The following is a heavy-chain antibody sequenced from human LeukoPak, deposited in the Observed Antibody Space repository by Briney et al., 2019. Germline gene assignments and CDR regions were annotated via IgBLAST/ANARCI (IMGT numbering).Heavy chain of an antibody. CDR2: ISGSGGST. Sequence: GGSLRLSCAASGFILSSYAMSWVRQAPGKALEWVSTISGSGGSTYYADSVKGRFTISRDNSKNTVYLQMNSLRLDDTALYYCSRRSGGTPDYWGLGALVTVSS. V-gene: IGHV3-23*01. CDR3: SRRSGGTPDY. D-gene: IGHD1-1*01. J-gene: IGHJ4*02. CDR1: GFILSSYA.